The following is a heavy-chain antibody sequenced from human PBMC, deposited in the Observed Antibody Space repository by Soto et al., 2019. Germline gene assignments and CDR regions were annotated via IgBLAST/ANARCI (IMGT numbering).Heavy chain of an antibody. CDR2: ITPIFGIP. V-gene: IGHV1-69*08. D-gene: IGHD2-2*01. Sequence: QVQLVQSGAEVKKPGSSVKVSCKASGGTFSRYSITWVRQAPGHGLEWIGRITPIFGIPTYAQKFQGRVTITADESTSTAYMDLSSLRSDDTAVYYCAREDRDRESGLVPSAIDGMDVWGQGTTVTVSS. CDR3: AREDRDRESGLVPSAIDGMDV. J-gene: IGHJ6*02. CDR1: GGTFSRYS.